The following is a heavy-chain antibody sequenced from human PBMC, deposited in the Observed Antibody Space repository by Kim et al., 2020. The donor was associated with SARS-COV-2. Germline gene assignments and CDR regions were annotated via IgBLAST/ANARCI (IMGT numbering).Heavy chain of an antibody. V-gene: IGHV3-15*01. D-gene: IGHD3-22*01. CDR1: GFTFSNAW. J-gene: IGHJ4*02. Sequence: GGSLRLSCAASGFTFSNAWMSWVRQAPGKGLEWVGRIKSKTDGGTTDYAAPVKGRFTISRHDSKNTLYLQMNSLKTEDTAVYYCTTATDYYDSSGYYYYPSDYGGQGTLVTVSS. CDR2: IKSKTDGGTT. CDR3: TTATDYYDSSGYYYYPSDY.